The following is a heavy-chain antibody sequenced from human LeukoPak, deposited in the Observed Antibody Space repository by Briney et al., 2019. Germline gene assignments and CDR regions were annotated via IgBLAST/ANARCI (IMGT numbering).Heavy chain of an antibody. Sequence: GASVKVSCKASGGTFNSYAISWVRQAPGQGLEWMGGIIPIFGTTNYARKFRGRVTLTADKSTRTAYMELSSLRSEDTAVYYCARGNFAVVVAATTNYYYYMDVWGKGTTVTVSS. D-gene: IGHD2-15*01. CDR2: IIPIFGTT. CDR1: GGTFNSYA. V-gene: IGHV1-69*06. J-gene: IGHJ6*03. CDR3: ARGNFAVVVAATTNYYYYMDV.